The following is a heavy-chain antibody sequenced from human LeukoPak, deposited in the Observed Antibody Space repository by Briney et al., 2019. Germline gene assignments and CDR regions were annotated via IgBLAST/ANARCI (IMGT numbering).Heavy chain of an antibody. CDR3: ARGLVVPAETHNWFDP. D-gene: IGHD2-2*01. CDR1: GGSFSGYY. CDR2: INHSGST. Sequence: SETLSLTCAVYGGSFSGYYWSWIRQPPGKGLEWIGEINHSGSTNYNPSLKSRVTISVDTSKNQFSLKLSSVTAADTAVYYCARGLVVPAETHNWFDPRGQGTLVTVSS. V-gene: IGHV4-34*01. J-gene: IGHJ5*02.